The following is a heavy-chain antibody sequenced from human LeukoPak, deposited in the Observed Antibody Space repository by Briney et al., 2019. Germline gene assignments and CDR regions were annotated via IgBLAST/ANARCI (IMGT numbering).Heavy chain of an antibody. J-gene: IGHJ4*02. CDR3: ARKTIFHYFDY. D-gene: IGHD3-3*01. CDR1: GGSVSSGSYY. Sequence: ETLSLTCTVSGGSVSSGSYYWSWVRQAPGKGLEWVSVIYSGGSTYYADSVKGRFTISRDNSKNTLYLQMNSLRAEDTAVYYCARKTIFHYFDYWGQGTLVTVSS. V-gene: IGHV3-53*01. CDR2: IYSGGST.